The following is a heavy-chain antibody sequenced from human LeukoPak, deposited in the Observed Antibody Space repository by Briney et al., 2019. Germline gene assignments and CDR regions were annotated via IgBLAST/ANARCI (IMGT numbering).Heavy chain of an antibody. CDR1: GYTFTGYY. Sequence: ASVKVSCKASGYTFTGYYMHWVRQAPGQGLEWMGRINPNSGGTNYAQKFQGRVTMTRDTSISTAYVELSRLRSDDTAVYYCARDFLRVKSNSEGYWGQGTLVTVSS. CDR3: ARDFLRVKSNSEGY. J-gene: IGHJ4*02. D-gene: IGHD4-23*01. V-gene: IGHV1-2*06. CDR2: INPNSGGT.